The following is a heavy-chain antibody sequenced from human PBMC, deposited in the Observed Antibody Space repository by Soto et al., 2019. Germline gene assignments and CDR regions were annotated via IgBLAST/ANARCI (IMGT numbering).Heavy chain of an antibody. CDR3: ARRPVTYYFDY. Sequence: QVQLVESGGGVVQTGRSLRLSCAASGFTFSNYAMHWVRQAPGKGLEWVAVISYDGSNTYYADSVKGRFTISRDNSKNTLYLQMDSLRAEDTAVYYCARRPVTYYFDYWGQGTLVTVSS. V-gene: IGHV3-30-3*01. CDR1: GFTFSNYA. J-gene: IGHJ4*02. CDR2: ISYDGSNT. D-gene: IGHD4-17*01.